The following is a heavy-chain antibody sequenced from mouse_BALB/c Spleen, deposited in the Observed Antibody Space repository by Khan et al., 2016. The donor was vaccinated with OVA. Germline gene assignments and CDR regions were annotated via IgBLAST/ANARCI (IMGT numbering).Heavy chain of an antibody. Sequence: QVQLKESGPGLVAPSQSLSITCTISGFSLTNYGVHWVRQPPGKGLEWLVVIWSDGSTTYNSALKSRLTISKDNSKSQVFLKMNSLQSEDTAVYFCARQPYYHYNLMDYLGQGTSVTVSS. CDR1: GFSLTNYG. CDR2: IWSDGST. V-gene: IGHV2-6-1*01. CDR3: ARQPYYHYNLMDY. J-gene: IGHJ4*01. D-gene: IGHD2-10*01.